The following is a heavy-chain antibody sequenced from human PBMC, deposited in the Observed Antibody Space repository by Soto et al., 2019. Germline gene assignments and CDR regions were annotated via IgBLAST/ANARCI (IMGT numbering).Heavy chain of an antibody. J-gene: IGHJ6*02. CDR3: ARAGDCSGGSCPYYYYGMDV. CDR1: GGSISSGGYS. Sequence: QLQLQESGSGLVKPSQTLSLTCAVSGGSISSGGYSWSWIRQPPGKGLEWIGYIYHSGSTYYNPSLKSRVTISVDRSKNQFSRKLSSVTAADTAVYYCARAGDCSGGSCPYYYYGMDVWGQGTTVTVSS. CDR2: IYHSGST. D-gene: IGHD2-15*01. V-gene: IGHV4-30-2*01.